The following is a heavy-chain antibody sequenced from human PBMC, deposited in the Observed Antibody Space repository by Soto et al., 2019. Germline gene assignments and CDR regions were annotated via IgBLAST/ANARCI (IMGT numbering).Heavy chain of an antibody. CDR2: IIPVFAIV. CDR1: GGTLSNSA. Sequence: QLQLAQSGADVKKAGSSVKVSCKASGGTLSNSAFSWVRQAPGQGLEWMGGIIPVFAIVNYAQEFQDRVTTTADESKSTAHMELRTLRSEDTAVYFCATGRIVVVGSRAYYGMGVWGQVTTGTV. V-gene: IGHV1-69*19. D-gene: IGHD3-22*01. CDR3: ATGRIVVVGSRAYYGMGV. J-gene: IGHJ6*02.